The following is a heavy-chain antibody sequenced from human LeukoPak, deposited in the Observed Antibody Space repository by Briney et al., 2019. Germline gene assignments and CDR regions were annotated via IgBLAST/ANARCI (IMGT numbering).Heavy chain of an antibody. CDR2: INSDGSST. D-gene: IGHD2-2*01. Sequence: GGSLRLSCAASGFTFSSYSMNWVRQAPGKGLVWVSRINSDGSSTSYADSVKGRFTISRDNAKNTLYLQMNSLRAEDTAVYYCARVVGYCSSTSCYPGAAGDAFDIWGQGTMVTVSS. J-gene: IGHJ3*02. CDR1: GFTFSSYS. CDR3: ARVVGYCSSTSCYPGAAGDAFDI. V-gene: IGHV3-74*01.